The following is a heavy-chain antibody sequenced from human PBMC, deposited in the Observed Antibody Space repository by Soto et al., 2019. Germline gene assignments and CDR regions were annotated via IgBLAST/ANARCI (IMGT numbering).Heavy chain of an antibody. V-gene: IGHV4-4*02. Sequence: QVQLQESGPGLVKPSGTLSLTCAVSGDSIATNHWWSWVRQSPGKGLEWIGDIHHTGSINYNPALKSLVTISRDKSKNEFSLIVTSVTAADTAVYYCARNPSSHCYVFDFWGQGTLVTVSS. J-gene: IGHJ4*02. CDR3: ARNPSSHCYVFDF. CDR2: IHHTGSI. D-gene: IGHD6-13*01. CDR1: GDSIATNHW.